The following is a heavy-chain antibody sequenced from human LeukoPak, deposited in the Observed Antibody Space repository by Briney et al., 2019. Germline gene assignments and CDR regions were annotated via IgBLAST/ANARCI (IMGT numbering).Heavy chain of an antibody. J-gene: IGHJ4*02. CDR3: ARDCSGGSCHFDY. CDR1: GYIFTSYG. CDR2: ISGYNGNT. Sequence: ASVKLSRKVSGYIFTSYGISWVRQPPGQGLEWMGWISGYNGNTNYAQKLQGRVTMTTDTSTSTAYMELRSLRSDDPAVYYCARDCSGGSCHFDYWGQGTLVTVSS. V-gene: IGHV1-18*01. D-gene: IGHD2-15*01.